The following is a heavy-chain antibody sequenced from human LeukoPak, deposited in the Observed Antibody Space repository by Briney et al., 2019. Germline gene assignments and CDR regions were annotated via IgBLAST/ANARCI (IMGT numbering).Heavy chain of an antibody. CDR2: IYDSGST. D-gene: IGHD3-10*01. J-gene: IGHJ5*02. V-gene: IGHV4-39*01. Sequence: PGGSLRLSCAASGFTFSSYAMHWVRQPPGKGLEWIGSIYDSGSTYYNPSLKSRVTISVDTSKNQFSLKLNSVTAADTAVYYCARHYGPWGQGTLVTVSS. CDR3: ARHYGP. CDR1: GFTFSSYAMH.